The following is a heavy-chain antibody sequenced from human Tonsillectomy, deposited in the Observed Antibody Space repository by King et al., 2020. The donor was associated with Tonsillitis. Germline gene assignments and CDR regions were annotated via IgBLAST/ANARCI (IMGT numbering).Heavy chain of an antibody. CDR1: GGSISSSSYY. CDR2: IYYSGST. Sequence: LQLQESGPGLVKPSETLSLTCTVSGGSISSSSYYWGWIRQPPGKGLGWIGSIYYSGSTYYNPSLKSRVTISVDTSKNQFSLKLSSVTAADTAVYYCAGHPKDYYDSSGYWYYFDYWGQGTLVTVSS. J-gene: IGHJ4*02. CDR3: AGHPKDYYDSSGYWYYFDY. D-gene: IGHD3-22*01. V-gene: IGHV4-39*01.